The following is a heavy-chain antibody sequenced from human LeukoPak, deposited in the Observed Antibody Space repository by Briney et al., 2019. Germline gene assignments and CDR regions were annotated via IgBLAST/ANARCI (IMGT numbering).Heavy chain of an antibody. CDR2: ISSSSSYI. D-gene: IGHD6-13*01. CDR3: ARVGQQLVPGFDY. J-gene: IGHJ4*02. CDR1: GFTFSSYS. Sequence: GGSLRLSCAASGFTFSSYSMNWVRQAPGKGLEWVSSISSSSSYIYYADSVKGRFTISRDNAKNSLYLQMNSPRAEDTAVYYCARVGQQLVPGFDYWGQGTLVTVSS. V-gene: IGHV3-21*01.